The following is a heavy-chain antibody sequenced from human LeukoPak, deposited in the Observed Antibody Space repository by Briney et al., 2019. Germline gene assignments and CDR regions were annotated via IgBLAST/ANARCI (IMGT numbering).Heavy chain of an antibody. V-gene: IGHV1-18*01. CDR3: VRDLRSVRYGDYDY. D-gene: IGHD4-17*01. J-gene: IGHJ4*02. CDR1: CFLFYTYG. Sequence: APLDISLHASCFLFYTYGISWGGPAPGQGVEWVGWISGYNGDTNYAERFQGRVTMTTDTSTTTAYMELRSLTSDDTAVYYCVRDLRSVRYGDYDYWGQGTLVTVSS. CDR2: ISGYNGDT.